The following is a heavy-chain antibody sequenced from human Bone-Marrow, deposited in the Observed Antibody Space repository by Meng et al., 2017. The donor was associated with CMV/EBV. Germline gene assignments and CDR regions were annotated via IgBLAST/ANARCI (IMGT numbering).Heavy chain of an antibody. V-gene: IGHV3-30-3*01. D-gene: IGHD4-17*01. J-gene: IGHJ1*01. CDR2: ISYDGSNK. CDR3: AKDYAVTTLIWERH. CDR1: GFTFSSYA. Sequence: GESLKISCAASGFTFSSYAMHWVRQAPGKGLEWVAVISYDGSNKYYADSVKGRFTISRDNSKNTLYLQMNSLRAEDTAVYYCAKDYAVTTLIWERHWGQGTLVTVSS.